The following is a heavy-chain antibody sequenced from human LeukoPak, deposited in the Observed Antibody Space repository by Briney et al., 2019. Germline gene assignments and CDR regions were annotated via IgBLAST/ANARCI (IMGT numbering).Heavy chain of an antibody. CDR3: ARGAKWELLGGDTFDI. J-gene: IGHJ3*02. CDR2: IYSGGST. V-gene: IGHV3-53*01. CDR1: GFSVSSNY. Sequence: PGGSLRLSCAASGFSVSSNYMSWVRQAPGKGLVWVSVIYSGGSTYYADSVKGRFTISRDNSKNTLYLQMNSLRAEDTAVYYCARGAKWELLGGDTFDIWGQGTMVTVSS. D-gene: IGHD1-26*01.